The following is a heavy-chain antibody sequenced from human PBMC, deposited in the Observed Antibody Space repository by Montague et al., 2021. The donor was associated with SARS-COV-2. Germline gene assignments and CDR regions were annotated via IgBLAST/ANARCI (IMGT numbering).Heavy chain of an antibody. V-gene: IGHV4-38-2*02. Sequence: SETLSLTCTVSGYSINSNDYWGWIRQPPGKGLEWIGCSYHSGTTHYHPSLKSRVTISLDTSNNHFSLKVTSVTAADTAVYYCARAPYYGPGKPYQFDYWGRGTLVTVSS. CDR2: SYHSGTT. CDR1: GYSINSNDY. J-gene: IGHJ4*02. D-gene: IGHD3-10*01. CDR3: ARAPYYGPGKPYQFDY.